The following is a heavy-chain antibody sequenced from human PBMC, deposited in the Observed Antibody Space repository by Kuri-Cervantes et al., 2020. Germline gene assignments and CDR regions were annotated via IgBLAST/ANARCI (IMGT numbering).Heavy chain of an antibody. CDR1: GFTFSSYG. V-gene: IGHV3-33*01. Sequence: GGSLRLSCAASGFTFSSYGMHWVRQAPGKGLEWVAVIWYDGSNKYYADSVKGRFTISRDNSKNTLYLQMNSLRAEDTAVYYCARAEDTAMALADYWGQGTLVTVSS. CDR2: IWYDGSNK. CDR3: ARAEDTAMALADY. J-gene: IGHJ4*02. D-gene: IGHD5-18*01.